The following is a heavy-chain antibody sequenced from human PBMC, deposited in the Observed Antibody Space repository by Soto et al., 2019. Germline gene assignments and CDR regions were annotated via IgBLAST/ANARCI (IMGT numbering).Heavy chain of an antibody. CDR3: AQVRGGSGSLTPLVDF. V-gene: IGHV3-23*01. D-gene: IGHD3-10*01. J-gene: IGHJ4*02. CDR1: GFTFNNYA. Sequence: EVQLLESGGGLVQPGGSLRLSCAASGFTFNNYAMTWVRQAPGKGLEGVSAISGGGDTTSYADSVKGRFTVSRDGSKNTMYLQTRSARAEDTALYYCAQVRGGSGSLTPLVDFWGQGTLVTVSS. CDR2: ISGGGDTT.